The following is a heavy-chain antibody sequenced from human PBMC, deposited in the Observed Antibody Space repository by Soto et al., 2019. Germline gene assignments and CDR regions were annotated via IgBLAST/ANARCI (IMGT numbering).Heavy chain of an antibody. CDR1: GFTFSSYD. V-gene: IGHV3-13*01. Sequence: GGSLRLSCAASGFTFSSYDMHWVRQATGKGLEWVSAIGTAGDTYYPGSVKGRFTISRENAKNSLYLQMNSLRAGDTAVYYCARGSIHYYFDYWGQGTLVTVYS. J-gene: IGHJ4*02. CDR3: ARGSIHYYFDY. CDR2: IGTAGDT.